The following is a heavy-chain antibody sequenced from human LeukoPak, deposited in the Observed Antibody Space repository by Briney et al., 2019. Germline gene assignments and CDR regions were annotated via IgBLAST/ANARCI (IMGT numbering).Heavy chain of an antibody. CDR2: INPNSGGT. J-gene: IGHJ4*02. CDR1: GYTFTGYY. CDR3: ARDFNVVVVTPGTXXY. D-gene: IGHD4-23*01. Sequence: ASVKVSCKASGYTFTGYYMHWVRQGPGQGLEWMGRINPNSGGTNYAQKFQGRVTMTRDTSISTAYMELSRLRADDTGVYYCARDFNVVVVTPGTXXYWGQGTLVTVSS. V-gene: IGHV1-2*05.